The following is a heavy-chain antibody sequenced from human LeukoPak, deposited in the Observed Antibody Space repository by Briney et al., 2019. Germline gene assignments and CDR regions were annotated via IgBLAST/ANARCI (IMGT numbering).Heavy chain of an antibody. CDR1: GYSISSGYY. V-gene: IGHV4-38-2*01. Sequence: PSETLSLTCAVSGYSISSGYYWGWIRQPPGKGLEWIGSIYHSGSTYYNPSLKSRVSISVGTSKNQFSLKLSSVTAADTAVYYCARGQYYVRRYYFDYWGQGTLVTVSS. CDR3: ARGQYYVRRYYFDY. D-gene: IGHD3-16*01. J-gene: IGHJ4*02. CDR2: IYHSGST.